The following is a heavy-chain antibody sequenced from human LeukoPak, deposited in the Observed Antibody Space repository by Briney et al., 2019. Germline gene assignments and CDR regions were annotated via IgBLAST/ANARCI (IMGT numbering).Heavy chain of an antibody. D-gene: IGHD3-10*01. CDR2: IKQDGSEK. CDR3: ARLLWFGEFKWFDP. CDR1: GFTFSSYW. Sequence: GGSLRLSCAASGFTFSSYWMSWVRQAPGKGLEWVANIKQDGSEKYYVDSVKGRFTISRDNAKNSLYLQMNSLRAEDTAVYYCARLLWFGEFKWFDPWGQGTLVTVSS. V-gene: IGHV3-7*01. J-gene: IGHJ5*02.